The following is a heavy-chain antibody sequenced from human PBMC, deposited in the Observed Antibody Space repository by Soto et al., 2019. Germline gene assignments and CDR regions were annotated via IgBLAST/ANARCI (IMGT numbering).Heavy chain of an antibody. CDR2: IYHSGRT. CDR3: ARGYCSSTSCYIWDNWFDP. Sequence: PSETLSLTCTVSGGSISSYYWSWIRQPPGKGLEWIGYIYHSGRTNYNPSLKSRVTISVDTSKNQFSLKLSSVTAADTAVYYCARGYCSSTSCYIWDNWFDPWGQGTLVTVSS. J-gene: IGHJ5*02. D-gene: IGHD2-2*02. V-gene: IGHV4-59*01. CDR1: GGSISSYY.